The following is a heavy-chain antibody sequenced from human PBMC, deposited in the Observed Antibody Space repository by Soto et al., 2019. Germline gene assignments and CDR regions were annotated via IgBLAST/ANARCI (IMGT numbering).Heavy chain of an antibody. CDR3: TTRLTVAGTIDV. D-gene: IGHD6-19*01. V-gene: IGHV3-15*01. CDR1: GFTFTNAW. Sequence: EVQLVESGGGLVKPGGSLRLSCAASGFTFTNAWMYWVRQAPGKGLEWVGRIKSKSSGGTIDYAAPVKGRFTISRDDSENTLYLQMNNLETEDTALYYCTTRLTVAGTIDVCGPGTMVTVSS. J-gene: IGHJ3*01. CDR2: IKSKSSGGTI.